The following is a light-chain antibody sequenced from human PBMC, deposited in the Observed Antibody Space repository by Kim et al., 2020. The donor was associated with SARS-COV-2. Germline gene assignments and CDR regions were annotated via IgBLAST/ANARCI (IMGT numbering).Light chain of an antibody. V-gene: IGKV3-20*01. CDR3: QQYGSSPRT. Sequence: SPGERATHSGRASHSVSSSYLAWYQQRPGGAPRLLICGATSRATGIPDRFSGSGSGTDFTLTISRLEPEDFAVYYCQQYGSSPRTFGQGTKVDIK. CDR1: HSVSSSY. J-gene: IGKJ1*01. CDR2: GAT.